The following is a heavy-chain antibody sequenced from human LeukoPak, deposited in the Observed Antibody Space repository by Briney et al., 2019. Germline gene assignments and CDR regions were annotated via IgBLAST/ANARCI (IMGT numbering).Heavy chain of an antibody. Sequence: SGTLSLTCTVSGGSISSYYWSWIRQPPGKGLEWIGYIYYSGSNNYNPSLKSRVTISVDTSKNQFSLKLSSVTAADTAVYYCARGPHLKMATIDAFDIWGQGTMVTVSS. J-gene: IGHJ3*02. CDR1: GGSISSYY. V-gene: IGHV4-59*01. D-gene: IGHD5-24*01. CDR2: IYYSGSN. CDR3: ARGPHLKMATIDAFDI.